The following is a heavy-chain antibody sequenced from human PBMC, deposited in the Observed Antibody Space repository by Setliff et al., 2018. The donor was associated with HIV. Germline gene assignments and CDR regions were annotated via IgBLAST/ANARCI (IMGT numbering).Heavy chain of an antibody. Sequence: PSETLSLTCSVSGVSITTYHWHWVRQSPGKELEWLGWIYYTGYTDYNAPLKSRLTISIDTSRNQFSLQLTSVTAADTAIYYCAQTGGHIMELSHWGQGALVTVSS. J-gene: IGHJ4*02. V-gene: IGHV4-59*01. CDR2: IYYTGYT. CDR1: GVSITTYH. CDR3: AQTGGHIMELSH. D-gene: IGHD7-27*01.